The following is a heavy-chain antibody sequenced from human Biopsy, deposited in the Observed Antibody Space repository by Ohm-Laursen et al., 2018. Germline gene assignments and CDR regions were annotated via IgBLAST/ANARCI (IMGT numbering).Heavy chain of an antibody. CDR3: ARDRRDWQHFFDY. Sequence: SLRLSCAASGFTFSDYYMNWFRRAPRKGLEWISYIHKDSTTESYADSVRGRFSISRENAQKSLYLQMNSLRAEDTAVYYCARDRRDWQHFFDYWGQGTEVIVSS. CDR1: GFTFSDYY. V-gene: IGHV3-11*01. CDR2: IHKDSTTE. D-gene: IGHD3-3*02. J-gene: IGHJ4*02.